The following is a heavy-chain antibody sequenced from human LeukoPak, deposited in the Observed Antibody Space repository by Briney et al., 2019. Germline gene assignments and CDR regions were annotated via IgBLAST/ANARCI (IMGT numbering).Heavy chain of an antibody. J-gene: IGHJ6*03. D-gene: IGHD3-10*01. CDR2: IYYSGST. V-gene: IGHV4-30-4*08. Sequence: SETLSLTCAVSGYSISSGYYWSWIRQPPGKGLEWIGYIYYSGSTYYNPSLKSRVTISVDTSKNQFSLKLSSVTAADTAVYYCARVGSGGYYYYMDVWGKGTTVTVSS. CDR3: ARVGSGGYYYYMDV. CDR1: GYSISSGYY.